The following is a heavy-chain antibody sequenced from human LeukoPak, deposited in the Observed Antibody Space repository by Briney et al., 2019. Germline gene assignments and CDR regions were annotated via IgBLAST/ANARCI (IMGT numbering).Heavy chain of an antibody. Sequence: PSETLSLTCTVSGGSISSSSYYWGWIRQPPGKGLEWVGSIYYSGSTYYNPSLKSRVTISVDTSKNQFSLKLSSVTAADTAVYYCASGVVITGYYYYMDVWGKGTTVTVSS. V-gene: IGHV4-39*07. CDR3: ASGVVITGYYYYMDV. CDR1: GGSISSSSYY. CDR2: IYYSGST. J-gene: IGHJ6*03. D-gene: IGHD3-3*01.